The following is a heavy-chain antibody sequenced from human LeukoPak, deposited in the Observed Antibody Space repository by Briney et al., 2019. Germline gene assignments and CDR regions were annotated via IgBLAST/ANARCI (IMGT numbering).Heavy chain of an antibody. CDR2: MNPNSGNA. Sequence: ASVKVSCKASGYTFTSYDINWVRQATGQGLEWMGWMNPNSGNAGYAQKFQGRVTMTRNTSISTAYMELSSLRSEDTAVYYCARGSRATFGGVIVIPDYWGQGTLVTVSS. CDR3: ARGSRATFGGVIVIPDY. D-gene: IGHD3-16*02. V-gene: IGHV1-8*01. J-gene: IGHJ4*02. CDR1: GYTFTSYD.